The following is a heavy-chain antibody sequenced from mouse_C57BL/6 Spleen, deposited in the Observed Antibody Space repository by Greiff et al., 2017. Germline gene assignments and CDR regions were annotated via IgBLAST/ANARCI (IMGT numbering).Heavy chain of an antibody. Sequence: EVQLQQSGPGMVKPSQSLSLTCTVTGYSITSGYDWHWIRHFPGNKLEWMGYISYSGSTNYNPSLKSRISITHDTSKNHFFLKLNSVTTEDTATYYCAREGNYGNYIDVWGTGTTVTVSS. CDR3: AREGNYGNYIDV. D-gene: IGHD2-1*01. CDR2: ISYSGST. CDR1: GYSITSGYD. J-gene: IGHJ1*03. V-gene: IGHV3-1*01.